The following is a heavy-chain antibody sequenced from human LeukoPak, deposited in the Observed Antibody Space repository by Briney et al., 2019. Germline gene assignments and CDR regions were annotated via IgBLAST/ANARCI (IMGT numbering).Heavy chain of an antibody. V-gene: IGHV4-39*01. Sequence: SETLSLTCTVSGGSISSSSYYWGWIRQPPGKGLEWIGNIYYSGSTYYNPSLKSRVTISVDTSKNQFSLKLSSVTAADTAVYYCASHGDLDYWGQGTLVTVSS. J-gene: IGHJ4*02. CDR1: GGSISSSSYY. CDR2: IYYSGST. D-gene: IGHD3-10*01. CDR3: ASHGDLDY.